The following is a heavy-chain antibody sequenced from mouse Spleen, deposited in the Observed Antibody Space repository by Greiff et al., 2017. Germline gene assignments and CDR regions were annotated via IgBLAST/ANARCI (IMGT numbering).Heavy chain of an antibody. CDR1: GFTFSSYA. CDR2: ISSGGSYT. V-gene: IGHV5-9-1*01. J-gene: IGHJ3*01. Sequence: DVMLVESGGGLVTPGGSLKLSCAASGFTFSSYAMSWVRQTPEKRLEWVATISSGGSYTYYPDSVKGRFTISRDNAKNTLYLQMSSLRSEDTAMYYCARQGGNPWFAYWGQGTLVTVSA. D-gene: IGHD2-1*01. CDR3: ARQGGNPWFAY.